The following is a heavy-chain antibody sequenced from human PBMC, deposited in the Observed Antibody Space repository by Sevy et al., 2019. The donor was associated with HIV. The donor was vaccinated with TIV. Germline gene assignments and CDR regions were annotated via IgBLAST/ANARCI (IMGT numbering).Heavy chain of an antibody. V-gene: IGHV3-23*01. CDR2: ISDSGDTT. CDR3: AKTLQKLPFHPHYFDY. Sequence: GGSLRLSCAASGFTFTNYAMNWVRQAPGKGLEWVSGISDSGDTTHYAESVKGRFTISRDNSKNTVSLQMSSLRAEDTAIYYCAKTLQKLPFHPHYFDYWGQGTLVTVSS. J-gene: IGHJ4*02. D-gene: IGHD2-21*02. CDR1: GFTFTNYA.